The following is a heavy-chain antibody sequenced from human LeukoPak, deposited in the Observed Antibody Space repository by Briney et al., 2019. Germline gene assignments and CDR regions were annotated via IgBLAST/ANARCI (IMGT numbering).Heavy chain of an antibody. Sequence: PSETLSLTCTVSAGSISSYYWSWVRQSPGKGLEWIGYIAYSGSTNYNPSLQSRVTISTDTSKDQVSLKLSSMTAADTAVYFCAKGLRYFDYWGQGTLVTVSS. CDR1: AGSISSYY. J-gene: IGHJ4*02. CDR2: IAYSGST. V-gene: IGHV4-59*01. CDR3: AKGLRYFDY. D-gene: IGHD4-17*01.